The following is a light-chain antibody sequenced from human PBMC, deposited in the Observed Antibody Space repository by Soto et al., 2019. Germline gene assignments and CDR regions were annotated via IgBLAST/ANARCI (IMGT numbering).Light chain of an antibody. V-gene: IGKV2-30*01. CDR3: MQGAHWPWT. Sequence: DVVMTQSPLSLPVTLGQPASISCKSSQSPVYSDGITYLNWFHQRPGQSPRRLIYQVSNRDSGVPDRFSGSGSGTDCTLKISRVDAEDVGFYYCMQGAHWPWTFGQGTKVEIK. J-gene: IGKJ1*01. CDR1: QSPVYSDGITY. CDR2: QVS.